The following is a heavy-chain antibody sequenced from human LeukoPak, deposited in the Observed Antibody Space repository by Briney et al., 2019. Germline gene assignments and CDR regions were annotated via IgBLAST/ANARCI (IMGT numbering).Heavy chain of an antibody. CDR1: GGSISSGGFY. Sequence: SETLSLTCTVSGGSISSGGFYWNWIRQHPGKGLEWIGNIYDSGTTYYNPSLKSRLTISVDTTNKQFSLKLSSVTAADTAVYYCARSGDCTSVNSYYGGYYYYYMDVWGRGTTVTVSS. V-gene: IGHV4-31*03. CDR3: ARSGDCTSVNSYYGGYYYYYMDV. D-gene: IGHD3-3*01. CDR2: IYDSGTT. J-gene: IGHJ6*03.